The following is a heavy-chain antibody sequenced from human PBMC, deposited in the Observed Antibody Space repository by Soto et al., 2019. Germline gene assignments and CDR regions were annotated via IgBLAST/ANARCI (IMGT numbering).Heavy chain of an antibody. J-gene: IGHJ5*02. V-gene: IGHV3-48*02. CDR3: ARESRFLEWLSLNWFDP. CDR1: GFTFSSYS. Sequence: PGGSLRLSCAASGFTFSSYSMNWVRQAPGKGLEWVSYISSSSSTIYYADSVKGQFTISRDNAKNSLYLQMNSLRDEDTAVYYCARESRFLEWLSLNWFDPWGQGTLVTVSS. D-gene: IGHD3-3*01. CDR2: ISSSSSTI.